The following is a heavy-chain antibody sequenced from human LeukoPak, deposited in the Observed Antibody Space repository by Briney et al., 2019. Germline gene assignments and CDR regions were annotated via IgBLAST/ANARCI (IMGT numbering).Heavy chain of an antibody. CDR1: GGTVSSYA. CDR3: ARRKLVDGNYGMDV. V-gene: IGHV1-69*13. CDR2: IIPIFGTA. J-gene: IGHJ6*02. D-gene: IGHD6-13*01. Sequence: ASVKVSCKASGGTVSSYAISWVRQAPGQGLEWMGGIIPIFGTANYAQKFQGRVTITADESTSTAYMELSSLRSEDTAVYYCARRKLVDGNYGMDVWGQGTTVTVSS.